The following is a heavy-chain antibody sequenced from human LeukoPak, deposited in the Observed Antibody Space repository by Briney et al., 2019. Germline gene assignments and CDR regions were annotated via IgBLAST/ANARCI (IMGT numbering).Heavy chain of an antibody. J-gene: IGHJ6*02. CDR2: ISWNSGSI. CDR1: GFTFDDYA. Sequence: GGSLRLSCAASGFTFDDYAMHWVRQAPGKGLEGVSGISWNSGSIGYADSVKGRFTISRDNAKNSLYLQMNSLRAEDTALYYCAKDANYCYYGMDVWGQGTTVTVSS. CDR3: AKDANYCYYGMDV. V-gene: IGHV3-9*01.